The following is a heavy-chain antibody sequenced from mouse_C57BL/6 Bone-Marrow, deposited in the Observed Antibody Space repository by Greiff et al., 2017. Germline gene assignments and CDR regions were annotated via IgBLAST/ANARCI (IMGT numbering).Heavy chain of an antibody. D-gene: IGHD2-3*01. CDR1: GYTFTSYW. Sequence: VQLQQPGAELVKPGASVKMSCKASGYTFTSYWITWVKQRPGQGLEWIGDIYPGSGSTNYNEKFKSKATLTVDTSSSTAYMQLSSLTSEDSAVYYCARWLLRLYYFDYWGQGTTLTVSS. J-gene: IGHJ2*01. CDR3: ARWLLRLYYFDY. CDR2: IYPGSGST. V-gene: IGHV1-55*01.